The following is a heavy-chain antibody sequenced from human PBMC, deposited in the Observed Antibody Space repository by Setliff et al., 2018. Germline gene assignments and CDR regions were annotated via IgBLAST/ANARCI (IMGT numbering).Heavy chain of an antibody. CDR2: IYHSGST. V-gene: IGHV4-38-2*01. CDR1: GYSISSGYY. CDR3: ARLWRRIQQIDY. Sequence: SETLSLTCAVSGYSISSGYYWGWIRQPPGKGLEWIGSIYHSGSTYYNPSLKSRVTISVDTSKNQFSLELSSVTAADTAVYYCARLWRRIQQIDYWGQGTLVTVSS. D-gene: IGHD3-10*01. J-gene: IGHJ4*02.